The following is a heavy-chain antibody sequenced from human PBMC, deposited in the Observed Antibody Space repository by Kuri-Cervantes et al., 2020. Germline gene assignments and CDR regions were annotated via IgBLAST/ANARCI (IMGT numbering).Heavy chain of an antibody. D-gene: IGHD2-21*01. CDR3: ARGLGGESYSGFFDY. CDR1: GYTFTSYG. Sequence: ASVKVSCKASGYTFTSYGISWVRQAPGQGLEWMGWISAYNGDTNYAQKLQGRVTMTRDASASTVYMEVRTLTSEDAAVYYCARGLGGESYSGFFDYWGQGTLVTVSS. J-gene: IGHJ4*02. CDR2: ISAYNGDT. V-gene: IGHV1-18*01.